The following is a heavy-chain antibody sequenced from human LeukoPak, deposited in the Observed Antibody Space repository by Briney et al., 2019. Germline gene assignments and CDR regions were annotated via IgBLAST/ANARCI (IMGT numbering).Heavy chain of an antibody. CDR1: GGSISSYY. CDR3: ARAHTMREFQH. V-gene: IGHV4-59*01. Sequence: SETLSLTCNVSGGSISSYYWSWIRQPAGKGLEWIGYIYYSGSTNYNPSLKSRVTISVDTSKNQFSLKLSSVTAADTAVYYCARAHTMREFQHWGQGTLVTVSS. D-gene: IGHD3-10*01. CDR2: IYYSGST. J-gene: IGHJ1*01.